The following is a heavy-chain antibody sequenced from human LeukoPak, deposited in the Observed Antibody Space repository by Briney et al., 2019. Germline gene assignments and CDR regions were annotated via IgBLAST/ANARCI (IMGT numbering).Heavy chain of an antibody. Sequence: PGGSLRLSCAASGFTFSSYSMSWVRQAPGKGLEWVSSISSSSSYIYYADSVKGRFTISRDNAKNSLYLQMNSLRAEDTAVYYCARVNGYCSGGSCYSGAFDIWGQGTMVTVSS. D-gene: IGHD2-15*01. CDR3: ARVNGYCSGGSCYSGAFDI. CDR2: ISSSSSYI. J-gene: IGHJ3*02. CDR1: GFTFSSYS. V-gene: IGHV3-21*01.